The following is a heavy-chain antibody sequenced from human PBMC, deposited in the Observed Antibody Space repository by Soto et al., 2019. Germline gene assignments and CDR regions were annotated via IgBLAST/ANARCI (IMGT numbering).Heavy chain of an antibody. J-gene: IGHJ4*02. V-gene: IGHV3-23*01. CDR2: ISGSGGST. CDR3: AKASIVVVPAAILNFAY. D-gene: IGHD2-2*02. Sequence: GGSLRLSCAASGFTCSSYAMSWVCQAPGKGLEWVSAISGSGGSTYYADSVKGRFTISRDNSKNTLYLQMNSLRAEDTAVYYCAKASIVVVPAAILNFAYWGQGTLVTVSS. CDR1: GFTCSSYA.